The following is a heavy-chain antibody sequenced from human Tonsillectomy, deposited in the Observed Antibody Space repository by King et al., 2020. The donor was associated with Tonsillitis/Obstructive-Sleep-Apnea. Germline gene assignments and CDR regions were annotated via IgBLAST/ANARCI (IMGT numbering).Heavy chain of an antibody. CDR2: IYSGGST. Sequence: VQLVETGGGLIQPGGSLRLSCAASGLTVSSNYMSWVREAPGKGLEWVSVIYSGGSTYYADSVKGRLTISRDSSKNTLYLQMNSLRAEDTAVYYCASLYYDFFYGMDVWGQGTTVTVSS. CDR3: ASLYYDFFYGMDV. V-gene: IGHV3-53*02. D-gene: IGHD3-3*01. J-gene: IGHJ6*02. CDR1: GLTVSSNY.